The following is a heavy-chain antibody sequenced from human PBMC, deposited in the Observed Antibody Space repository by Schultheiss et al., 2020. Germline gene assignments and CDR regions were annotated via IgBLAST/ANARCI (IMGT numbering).Heavy chain of an antibody. D-gene: IGHD3-22*01. V-gene: IGHV3-30*04. Sequence: GESLKISCAASGFTFSSYAMHWVRQAPGKGLEWVAVISYDGSNKYYADSVKGRFTISRDNSKNTLYLQMNSLRAEDTAVYYCAKDLGIDYYDSSGYYYPWGQGTLVTVSS. J-gene: IGHJ5*02. CDR2: ISYDGSNK. CDR1: GFTFSSYA. CDR3: AKDLGIDYYDSSGYYYP.